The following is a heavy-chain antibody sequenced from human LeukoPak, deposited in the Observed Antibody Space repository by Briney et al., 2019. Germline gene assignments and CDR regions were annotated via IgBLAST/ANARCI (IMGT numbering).Heavy chain of an antibody. CDR3: ARTSSGGHAFIDY. D-gene: IGHD6-19*01. V-gene: IGHV4-59*08. Sequence: SETLSLTCTVSGGSISSYYWSWIRQPPGKGREWIGYIYYSGSTNYNPSLKSRVTISVDTSKNQFSLKLSSVTAADTAVYYCARTSSGGHAFIDYWGQGTLVTVSS. CDR2: IYYSGST. CDR1: GGSISSYY. J-gene: IGHJ4*02.